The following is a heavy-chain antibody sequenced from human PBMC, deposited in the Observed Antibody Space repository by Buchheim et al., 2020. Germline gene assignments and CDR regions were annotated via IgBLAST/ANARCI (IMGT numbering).Heavy chain of an antibody. Sequence: QVQLQESGPGLVKPSQTLSLTCTVSGGSISSGGYYWSWIRQHPGKGLEWIGYIYYSGSTYYNPSLKSRVTISVDTSKNKFSLKLSSVTAADTAVYYCARESTDYYDSSTVNNWFDPWGQGTL. J-gene: IGHJ5*02. CDR3: ARESTDYYDSSTVNNWFDP. CDR1: GGSISSGGYY. V-gene: IGHV4-31*03. D-gene: IGHD3-22*01. CDR2: IYYSGST.